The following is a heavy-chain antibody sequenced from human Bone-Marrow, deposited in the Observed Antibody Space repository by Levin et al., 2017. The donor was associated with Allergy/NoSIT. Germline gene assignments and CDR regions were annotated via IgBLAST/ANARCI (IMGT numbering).Heavy chain of an antibody. V-gene: IGHV3-30*18. CDR1: GFTFSSSG. CDR3: ANRPQGYSYALDY. Sequence: LSLPCAASGFTFSSSGMHWVRQAPGKGLEWVAVISYDGSNKYYADSVKGRFTISRDNSKNTLYLQMNSLRAEDTAVYYCANRPQGYSYALDYWGQGTLVTVSS. J-gene: IGHJ4*02. D-gene: IGHD5-18*01. CDR2: ISYDGSNK.